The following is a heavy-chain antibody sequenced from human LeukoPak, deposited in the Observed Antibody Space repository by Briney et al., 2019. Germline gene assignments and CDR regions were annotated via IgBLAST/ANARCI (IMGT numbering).Heavy chain of an antibody. J-gene: IGHJ5*02. Sequence: ASVKVSCKASRYTFTGYYMHWVRQAPGQGLEWMGWINPNSGGTNYAQKFQGRVTMTRDTSISTAYMELSRLRSDDTAVYYCARDRSPYYYDSSGNTGFDPWGQGTLVTVSS. CDR1: RYTFTGYY. CDR2: INPNSGGT. CDR3: ARDRSPYYYDSSGNTGFDP. V-gene: IGHV1-2*02. D-gene: IGHD3-22*01.